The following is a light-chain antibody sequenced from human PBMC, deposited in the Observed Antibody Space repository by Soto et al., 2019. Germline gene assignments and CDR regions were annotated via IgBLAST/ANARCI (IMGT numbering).Light chain of an antibody. CDR1: QGISSY. CDR2: AAS. J-gene: IGKJ1*01. V-gene: IGKV1-8*01. Sequence: AIRMTQSPSSLSASTGDRVTITCRASQGISSYLAWYQQKPGKAPKLLIYAASTLQSGVPSRFSGSGSGTDFPLTISCLQSEDFATYYCQQYYSYPWTFGQGTKVDIK. CDR3: QQYYSYPWT.